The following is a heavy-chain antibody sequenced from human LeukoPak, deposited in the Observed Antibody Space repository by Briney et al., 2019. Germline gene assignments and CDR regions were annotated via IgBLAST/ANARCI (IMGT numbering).Heavy chain of an antibody. J-gene: IGHJ4*02. D-gene: IGHD3-10*01. V-gene: IGHV1-2*04. CDR2: INPNSGGT. CDR3: ARGRSFPLVRGVISRGYYFDY. Sequence: ASVKVSCKASGYTFTGYYMHWVRQAPGQGLEWIGWINPNSGGTNYAQKFQGWVTMTRDTSISTAYMELSRLRSDDTAVYYCARGRSFPLVRGVISRGYYFDYWGQGTLVTVSS. CDR1: GYTFTGYY.